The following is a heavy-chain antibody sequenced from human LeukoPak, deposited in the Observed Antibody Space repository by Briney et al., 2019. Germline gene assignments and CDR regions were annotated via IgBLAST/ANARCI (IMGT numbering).Heavy chain of an antibody. CDR3: AKTKANKYYYDSSGDHYFDY. CDR1: GFTFDDYA. V-gene: IGHV3-9*03. J-gene: IGHJ4*02. CDR2: TSWNSGSI. Sequence: PGRSLRLSCATSGFTFDDYAMHWVRQAPGKGLEWVSGTSWNSGSIGYADSVKGRFTISRDNAKNSLYLQMSSLRAEDMALYYCAKTKANKYYYDSSGDHYFDYWGQGTLATVSS. D-gene: IGHD3-22*01.